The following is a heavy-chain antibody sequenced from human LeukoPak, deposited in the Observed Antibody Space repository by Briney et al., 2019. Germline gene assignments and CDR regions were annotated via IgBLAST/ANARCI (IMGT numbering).Heavy chain of an antibody. CDR3: ARDTYYDSSGDFDY. CDR1: GYTFTSDG. Sequence: ASVKVSCKASGYTFTSDGISWVRQAPGQGLEWMGWISAYNGNTNYAQKLQGRVTMTTDTSTSTAYMELRSLRSDDTAVYYCARDTYYDSSGDFDYWGQGTLVTVSS. D-gene: IGHD3-22*01. J-gene: IGHJ4*02. CDR2: ISAYNGNT. V-gene: IGHV1-18*01.